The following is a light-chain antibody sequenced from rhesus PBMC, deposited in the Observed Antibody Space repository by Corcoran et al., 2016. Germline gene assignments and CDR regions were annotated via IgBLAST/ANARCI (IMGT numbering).Light chain of an antibody. J-gene: IGKJ1*01. CDR2: GAS. CDR3: QQYSNWPRT. V-gene: IGKV3-42*03. Sequence: EIVLAQSPPTLSLSPGERATLSCRASQRVSSSLAWYQQKPGQAPRLLIYGASIRATGITDRFNGSGSGTDFTLNISSLEPEDFVVYYCQQYSNWPRTFGQGTKVEIK. CDR1: QRVSSS.